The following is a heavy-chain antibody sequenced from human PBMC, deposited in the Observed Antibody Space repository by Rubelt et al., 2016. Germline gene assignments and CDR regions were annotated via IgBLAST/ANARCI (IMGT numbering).Heavy chain of an antibody. D-gene: IGHD3-22*01. Sequence: ISCKGSGYSVTNYWVGWVRQMPGNGLEWMGIVYPGDSDTRYSPSFEGQVTISADKSISTAYLQWNSLKASDTAIYYCARQEGRGYSDTSGYLGYWGQGTLVTVSS. CDR1: GYSVTNYW. J-gene: IGHJ4*02. CDR3: ARQEGRGYSDTSGYLGY. CDR2: VYPGDSDT. V-gene: IGHV5-51*01.